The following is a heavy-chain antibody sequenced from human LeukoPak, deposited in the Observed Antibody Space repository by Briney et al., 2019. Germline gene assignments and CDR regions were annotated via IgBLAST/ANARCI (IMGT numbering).Heavy chain of an antibody. D-gene: IGHD3-10*01. V-gene: IGHV1-2*02. CDR1: EYTFNGYY. CDR2: INADSGDT. CDR3: ARENSGSGTFDY. J-gene: IGHJ4*02. Sequence: ASVKVSCEVSEYTFNGYYIHWVRQAPGKGLEYVGWINADSGDTKCAQRLRGRVTMTRDTSINTAYMELSSLTSDDTAVYYCARENSGSGTFDYWGQGTLVTVSS.